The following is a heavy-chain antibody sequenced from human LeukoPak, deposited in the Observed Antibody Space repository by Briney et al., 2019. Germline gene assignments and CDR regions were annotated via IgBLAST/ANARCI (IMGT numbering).Heavy chain of an antibody. Sequence: SETLSLTCTVSGGSISSSSYHWGWIRQPPGKGLEWIGSIYYSGSTYYNPSLKSRVTISVDSSKNQFSLKLSSVTAADTAVYYCARSTAVAGLIFQNWGQGTLVTVSS. J-gene: IGHJ4*02. CDR1: GGSISSSSYH. D-gene: IGHD6-19*01. V-gene: IGHV4-39*01. CDR3: ARSTAVAGLIFQN. CDR2: IYYSGST.